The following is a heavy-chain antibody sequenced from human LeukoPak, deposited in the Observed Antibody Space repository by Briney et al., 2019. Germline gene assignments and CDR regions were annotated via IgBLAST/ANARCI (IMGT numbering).Heavy chain of an antibody. CDR2: IYPGDSTA. Sequence: GESLKISCKGSGYSFNTYWIGWVRQMPSKGLEWMGIIYPGDSTAKYSPSFQGQVTFSADKSISTAYLQWNSLKASDTAMYYCARHSPLNGNSFDFWGQGTLVTVSS. V-gene: IGHV5-51*01. CDR1: GYSFNTYW. CDR3: ARHSPLNGNSFDF. D-gene: IGHD1-1*01. J-gene: IGHJ4*02.